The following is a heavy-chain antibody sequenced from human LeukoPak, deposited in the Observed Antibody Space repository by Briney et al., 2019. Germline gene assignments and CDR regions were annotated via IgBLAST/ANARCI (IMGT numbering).Heavy chain of an antibody. CDR2: IYHSGST. CDR1: GYSISSGYY. D-gene: IGHD3-16*01. J-gene: IGHJ4*02. CDR3: AAGRLGTSFAVDY. Sequence: SETLSLTCTVSGYSISSGYYWGWIRQPPGKGLEWIGSIYHSGSTYYNPSLKSRLTISIDTSRNQFSLKLSSVTAADTAVYYCAAGRLGTSFAVDYWGQGTLVTVSS. V-gene: IGHV4-38-2*02.